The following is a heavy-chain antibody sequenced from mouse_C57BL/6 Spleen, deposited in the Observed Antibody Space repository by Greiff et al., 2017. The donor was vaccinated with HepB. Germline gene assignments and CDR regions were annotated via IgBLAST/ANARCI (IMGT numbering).Heavy chain of an antibody. CDR2: IYPGDGDT. D-gene: IGHD2-3*01. Sequence: QVHVKQSGPELVKPGASVKISCKASGYAFSSSWMNWVKQRPGEGLEWIGRIYPGDGDTNYNGKFKGKATLTADKSSSTAYMQLSSLTSEDSAVYVCARDGYYLYWGQGTTLTVSS. J-gene: IGHJ2*01. CDR1: GYAFSSSW. CDR3: ARDGYYLY. V-gene: IGHV1-82*01.